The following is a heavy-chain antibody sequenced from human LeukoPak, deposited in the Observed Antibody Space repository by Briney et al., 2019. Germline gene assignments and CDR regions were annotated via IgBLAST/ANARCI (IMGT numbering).Heavy chain of an antibody. J-gene: IGHJ4*02. V-gene: IGHV3-23*01. CDR3: AKDRGRYSGYDYADY. D-gene: IGHD5-12*01. CDR2: ISGSGGST. CDR1: GFTFSSYA. Sequence: PGGSLRLSCAASGFTFSSYAMSWVRQAPGKGLEWVSAISGSGGSTYYADSVKGRFTNSRDNSKNTLYLQMNSLRAEDTAVYYCAKDRGRYSGYDYADYWGQGTLVTVSS.